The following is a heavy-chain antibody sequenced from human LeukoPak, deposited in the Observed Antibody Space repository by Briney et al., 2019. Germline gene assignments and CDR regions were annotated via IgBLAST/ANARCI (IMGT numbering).Heavy chain of an antibody. D-gene: IGHD5-18*01. CDR2: MNPNSGNT. J-gene: IGHJ5*02. CDR1: GYSFINYD. Sequence: ASVKVSCKASGYSFINYDIHWVRQAAGQGLEWMGWMNPNSGNTGYTQKFQGRVTMTRHTSVSTAYMELSSLRYEDTAIYYCARAHSRENMPTANTGCWFDPWGQGTLVTVSS. CDR3: ARAHSRENMPTANTGCWFDP. V-gene: IGHV1-8*01.